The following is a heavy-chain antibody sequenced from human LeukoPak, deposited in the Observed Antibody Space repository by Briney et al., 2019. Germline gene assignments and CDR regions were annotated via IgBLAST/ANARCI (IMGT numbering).Heavy chain of an antibody. D-gene: IGHD2-21*02. CDR2: ISAYNGNT. V-gene: IGHV1-18*01. CDR1: VYTFTSYG. CDR3: ARSLVVVTAINAFDI. J-gene: IGHJ3*02. Sequence: ASVKVSCKASVYTFTSYGISWVRQAPGQGLEWMGWISAYNGNTNYAQKLQGRVTMTTDTSTSTAYMELRSLRSDDTAVYYCARSLVVVTAINAFDIWGQGTMVPASS.